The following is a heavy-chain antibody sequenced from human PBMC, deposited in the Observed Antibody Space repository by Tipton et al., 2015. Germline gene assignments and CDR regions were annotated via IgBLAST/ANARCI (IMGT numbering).Heavy chain of an antibody. J-gene: IGHJ4*02. D-gene: IGHD3-9*01. CDR2: IQYSGST. V-gene: IGHV4-59*13. Sequence: TLSLTCSVSSDSISKYYWSWIRQPPGKELEWIGYIQYSGSTNYNPSLKSRVTISVDTSKTQFSLTLNSVTAADTAVYYCACQDYDSLTRDYQTVDYWGQGTLVTVSS. CDR3: ACQDYDSLTRDYQTVDY. CDR1: SDSISKYY.